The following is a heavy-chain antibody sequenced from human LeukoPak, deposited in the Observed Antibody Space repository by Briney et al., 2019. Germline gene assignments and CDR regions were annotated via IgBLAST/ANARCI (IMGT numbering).Heavy chain of an antibody. Sequence: GGSLRLSCAASGFTFSSSAMHWVRQGPGKGLEWVSSISESGDTTHYADSVKGRFTISRDNSKTTLFLQMNSLRAEDTAVYYSANQYLDANWGHRTLVTVSS. V-gene: IGHV3-23*01. D-gene: IGHD2-2*01. CDR1: GFTFSSSA. J-gene: IGHJ4*01. CDR2: ISESGDTT. CDR3: ANQYLDAN.